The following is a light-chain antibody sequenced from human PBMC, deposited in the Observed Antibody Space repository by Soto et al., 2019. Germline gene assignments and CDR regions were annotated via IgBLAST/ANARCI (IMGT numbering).Light chain of an antibody. J-gene: IGLJ1*01. CDR2: EGT. V-gene: IGLV2-23*01. Sequence: QSALTQPASVSGSPGQSITISCTGTSSDIGGHNLVSWYQQIPGKSPKLMIYEGTKRPPGVSYRFYGSKSGNTASLAISGLPNEDEADYYCCSHAGGYTFVFGTGTKLTVL. CDR3: CSHAGGYTFV. CDR1: SSDIGGHNL.